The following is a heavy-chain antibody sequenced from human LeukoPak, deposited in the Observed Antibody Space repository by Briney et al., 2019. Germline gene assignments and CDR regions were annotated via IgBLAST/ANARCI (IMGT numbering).Heavy chain of an antibody. CDR1: GGSISSGGYS. J-gene: IGHJ2*01. CDR3: ARATEKPFDL. CDR2: IYHSGST. V-gene: IGHV4-30-2*01. Sequence: PSETLSLTCAVSGGSISSGGYSWSWIRQPPGKGLEWIGYIYHSGSTYYNPSLKSRVTISVDRSKNQFSLKLSSVTAADTAVYYCARATEKPFDLWGRGTLVTVSS.